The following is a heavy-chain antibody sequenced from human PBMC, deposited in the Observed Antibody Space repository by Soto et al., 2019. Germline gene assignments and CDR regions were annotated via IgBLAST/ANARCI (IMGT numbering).Heavy chain of an antibody. D-gene: IGHD3-10*01. CDR3: TRDGGITMVRGVIGWFDP. Sequence: GGSLRLSCTASGFTFGDYAMSWFRQAPGKGLEWVGFIRSKAYGGTTEYAASVKGRFTISRDDSKSIAYLQMNSLKTEDTAVYYCTRDGGITMVRGVIGWFDPWGQGTLVTVSS. CDR2: IRSKAYGGTT. CDR1: GFTFGDYA. J-gene: IGHJ5*02. V-gene: IGHV3-49*03.